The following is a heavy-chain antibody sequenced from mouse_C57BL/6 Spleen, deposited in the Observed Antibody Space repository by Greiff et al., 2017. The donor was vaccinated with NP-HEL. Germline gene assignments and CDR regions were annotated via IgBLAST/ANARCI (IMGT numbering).Heavy chain of an antibody. CDR3: ARRGYGSSYNY. V-gene: IGHV1-55*01. Sequence: QVQLQQSGAELVKPGASVKMSCKASGYTFTSYWITWVKQRPGQGLEWIGDIYPGSGSTNYNEKFKSKATLTVDTSSSTAYMQLSSLTSEDSAVYYCARRGYGSSYNYWGQGTTLTVSS. CDR1: GYTFTSYW. D-gene: IGHD1-1*01. J-gene: IGHJ2*01. CDR2: IYPGSGST.